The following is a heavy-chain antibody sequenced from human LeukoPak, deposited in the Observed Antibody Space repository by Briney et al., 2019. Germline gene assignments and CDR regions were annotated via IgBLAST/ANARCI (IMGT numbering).Heavy chain of an antibody. J-gene: IGHJ5*02. Sequence: SETLSLTCAVYGGSFSGYYWSWIRQPPGKGLEWIGEINHSGSTNYNPSLKSRVTISVDTSKDQFSLKLSSVTAADTAVYYCARRVLETTVTSNWFDPWGQGTLVTVSS. D-gene: IGHD4-17*01. CDR3: ARRVLETTVTSNWFDP. V-gene: IGHV4-34*01. CDR1: GGSFSGYY. CDR2: INHSGST.